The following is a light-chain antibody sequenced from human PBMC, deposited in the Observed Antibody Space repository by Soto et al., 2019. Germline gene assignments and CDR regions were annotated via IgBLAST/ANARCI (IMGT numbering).Light chain of an antibody. CDR3: QQYATSRA. CDR2: ATS. CDR1: QSVSGSL. V-gene: IGKV3-20*01. J-gene: IGKJ1*01. Sequence: EIVLTQSPGTLSLSPGERATLSCRASQSVSGSLLAWYQQKPGQAPRLLIYATSTRAAGIPDRFSGSGSGTDFTLTISRLEPEDFAMYYCQQYATSRAFGHGTKVEVK.